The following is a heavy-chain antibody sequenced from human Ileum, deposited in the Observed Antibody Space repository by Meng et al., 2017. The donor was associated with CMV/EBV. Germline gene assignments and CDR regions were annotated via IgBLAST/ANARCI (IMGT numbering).Heavy chain of an antibody. D-gene: IGHD4/OR15-4a*01. V-gene: IGHV3-23*01. CDR1: GFTFSSYA. Sequence: GGSLRLSCAASGFTFSSYAMSWVRQAPGKGLEWVSAISGSGGSTYYADSVKGRFTISRDNAKNTLHLQMNSLRAEDTAVYYCARGGLTTQIYYYYGMDGWGQGTTVTVSS. CDR3: ARGGLTTQIYYYYGMDG. CDR2: ISGSGGST. J-gene: IGHJ6*02.